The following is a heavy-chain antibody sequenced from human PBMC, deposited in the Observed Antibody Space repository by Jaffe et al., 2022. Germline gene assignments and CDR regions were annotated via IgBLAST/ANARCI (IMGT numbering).Heavy chain of an antibody. CDR1: GGSISSYY. Sequence: QVQLQESGPGLVKPSETLSLTCTVSGGSISSYYWSWIRQPPGKGLEWIGYMYYSGNTNYNPSLKSRVTISVDTSKNLFSLKLNSVTAADTAVYYCARGASHFDYWGQGTLVTVSS. D-gene: IGHD2-15*01. CDR3: ARGASHFDY. J-gene: IGHJ4*02. CDR2: MYYSGNT. V-gene: IGHV4-59*01.